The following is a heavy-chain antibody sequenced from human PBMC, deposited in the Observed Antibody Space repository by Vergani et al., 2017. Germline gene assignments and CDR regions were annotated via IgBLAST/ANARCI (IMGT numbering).Heavy chain of an antibody. CDR2: IYTSGST. V-gene: IGHV4-61*02. CDR3: AREVLYSYGYFDY. CDR1: GGSISSGSYY. J-gene: IGHJ4*02. Sequence: QVQLQESGPGLVKPSQTLSLTCTVSGGSISSGSYYWSWIRQPAGKGLEWIGRIYTSGSTNYNPYLKSRVTVSVDTSKNQFSLKLSSVTAADTAVYYCAREVLYSYGYFDYWGQGTLVTVSS. D-gene: IGHD5-18*01.